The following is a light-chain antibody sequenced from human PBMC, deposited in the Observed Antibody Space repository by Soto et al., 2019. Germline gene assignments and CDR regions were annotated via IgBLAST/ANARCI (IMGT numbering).Light chain of an antibody. Sequence: QPASVSGSPGQSITISCTGTSSDVGGYNYVSWYQQHPGKAPKLMIYEVSNRPSGVSNRFSGSKSGNTASLTISGLQAEDEADYYCSSYTSSSTLDVFGTGTKLTVL. CDR1: SSDVGGYNY. CDR3: SSYTSSSTLDV. CDR2: EVS. V-gene: IGLV2-14*01. J-gene: IGLJ1*01.